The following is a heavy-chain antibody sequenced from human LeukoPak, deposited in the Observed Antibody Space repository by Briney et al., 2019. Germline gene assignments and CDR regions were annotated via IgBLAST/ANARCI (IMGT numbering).Heavy chain of an antibody. Sequence: PGGSLRLSCAASGFTFSGSAMHWVRQASGKGLEWVGRIRSKANSYATAYAASVKGRFTISRDDSKNTAYLQMNSLKTEDTAVYYFTSPTTGTGLYYYYMDVWGKGTTVTVSS. CDR2: IRSKANSYAT. D-gene: IGHD4-17*01. V-gene: IGHV3-73*01. CDR3: TSPTTGTGLYYYYMDV. CDR1: GFTFSGSA. J-gene: IGHJ6*03.